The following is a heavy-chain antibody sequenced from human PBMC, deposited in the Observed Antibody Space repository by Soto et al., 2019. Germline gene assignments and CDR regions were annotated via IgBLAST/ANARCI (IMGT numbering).Heavy chain of an antibody. CDR1: GFTFSSYS. CDR3: ARDRYCSGGSCSASGFQH. J-gene: IGHJ1*01. Sequence: GGSLRLSCAASGFTFSSYSMNWVRQAPGKGLEWVSSISSSSSYIYYADSVKGRFTISRDNAKNSLYLQMNSLRAEDTAVYYCARDRYCSGGSCSASGFQHWGQGTLVTSPQ. CDR2: ISSSSSYI. D-gene: IGHD2-15*01. V-gene: IGHV3-21*01.